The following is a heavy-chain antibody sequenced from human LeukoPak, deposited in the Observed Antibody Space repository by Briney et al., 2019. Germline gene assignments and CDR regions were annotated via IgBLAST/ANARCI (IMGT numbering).Heavy chain of an antibody. V-gene: IGHV3-13*01. Sequence: GGSLRLSCAASGFTFSSYDMHWVRQATGKGLEWVSAIGTAGDTCYPGSVKGRFTISRENAKNSLYLQMNSLRAGDTAVYYCAKSTYYYDRSGYSPDYYYGMDVWGQGTTVTVSS. D-gene: IGHD3-22*01. CDR3: AKSTYYYDRSGYSPDYYYGMDV. CDR2: IGTAGDT. CDR1: GFTFSSYD. J-gene: IGHJ6*02.